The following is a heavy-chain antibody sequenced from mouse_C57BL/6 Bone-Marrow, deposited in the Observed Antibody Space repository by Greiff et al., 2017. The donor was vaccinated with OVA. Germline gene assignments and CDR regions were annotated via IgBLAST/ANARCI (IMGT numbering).Heavy chain of an antibody. Sequence: EVKLVESGGGLVQSGRSLRLSCATSGFTFSDFYMEWVRQAPGKGLEWIAASRNKANDYTTEYSASVQGRFIGSRYTSQSILYLQMNALRAEDTAIYYCARDARVPTTVVAPLYWYFDVWGTGTTVTVSA. CDR3: ARDARVPTTVVAPLYWYFDV. J-gene: IGHJ1*03. CDR2: SRNKANDYTT. CDR1: GFTFSDFY. D-gene: IGHD1-1*01. V-gene: IGHV7-1*01.